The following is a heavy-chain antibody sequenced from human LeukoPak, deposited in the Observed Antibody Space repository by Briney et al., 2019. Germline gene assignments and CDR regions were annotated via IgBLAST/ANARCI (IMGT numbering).Heavy chain of an antibody. D-gene: IGHD3-3*01. V-gene: IGHV4-39*07. CDR3: ARGRLRITILDYMDV. CDR1: GGSISSSSYY. J-gene: IGHJ6*03. CDR2: INHSGST. Sequence: SETLSLTCTVSGGSISSSSYYWGWIRQPPGKGLEWIGEINHSGSTNYNPSLKSRVTISVDTSKNQFSLKLSSVTAADTAVYYCARGRLRITILDYMDVWGKGTTVTVSS.